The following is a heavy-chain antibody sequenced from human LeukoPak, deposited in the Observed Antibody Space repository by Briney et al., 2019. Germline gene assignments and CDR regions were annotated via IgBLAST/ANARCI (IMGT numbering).Heavy chain of an antibody. D-gene: IGHD3-22*01. CDR2: IIPIFGTA. CDR1: GGTFSSYA. J-gene: IGHJ4*02. V-gene: IGHV1-69*13. Sequence: SVNLSCKASGGTFSSYAISWVRQAPGQGLEWMGGIIPIFGTANHAQKFQGRVTITADESTSTAYMELSSLRSEDTAVYYCARAGYYYDSSGYMGIDYWGQGTLVTVSS. CDR3: ARAGYYYDSSGYMGIDY.